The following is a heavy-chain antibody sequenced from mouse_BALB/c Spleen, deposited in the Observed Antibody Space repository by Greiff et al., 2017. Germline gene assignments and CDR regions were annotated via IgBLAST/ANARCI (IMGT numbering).Heavy chain of an antibody. CDR1: GYTFTSYW. V-gene: IGHV1-7*01. Sequence: VQLQQSGAELAKPGASVKMSCKASGYTFTSYWMHWVKQRPGQGLEWIGYINPSTGYTECNQKFKDKATLTADKSSSTAYMQLSSLTSEDSAVYYCAREGSWFAYWGQGTLVTVSA. J-gene: IGHJ3*01. CDR2: INPSTGYT. CDR3: AREGSWFAY.